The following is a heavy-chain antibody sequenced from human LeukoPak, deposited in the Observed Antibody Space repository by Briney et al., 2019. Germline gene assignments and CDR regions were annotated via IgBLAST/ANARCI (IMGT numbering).Heavy chain of an antibody. CDR2: ISYDGSNK. V-gene: IGHV3-30-3*01. D-gene: IGHD3-9*01. CDR3: ARLHYDVLTGPFDY. CDR1: GFTFSSYA. Sequence: GGSLRLSCAASGFTFSSYAMHWVRQAPGKGLEWVAVISYDGSNKYYADSVKGRFTISRDNSKNTLYLQMNSLRAEDTAVYYCARLHYDVLTGPFDYWGREPWSPSPQ. J-gene: IGHJ4*02.